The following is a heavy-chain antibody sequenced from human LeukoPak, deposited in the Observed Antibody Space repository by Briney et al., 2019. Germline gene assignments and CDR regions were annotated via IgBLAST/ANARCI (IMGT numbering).Heavy chain of an antibody. V-gene: IGHV3-23*01. CDR2: ISGSGGST. CDR3: AKNLGVVIISDAFDI. J-gene: IGHJ3*02. Sequence: GGSLRLSCAASGFTFSSYAMSWVRQAPGKGLEWVSAISGSGGSTYYADSVKGRFTISRDNSKNTLYLQMNSLRAEDMAVYYCAKNLGVVIISDAFDIWGQGTMVTVSS. D-gene: IGHD3-3*01. CDR1: GFTFSSYA.